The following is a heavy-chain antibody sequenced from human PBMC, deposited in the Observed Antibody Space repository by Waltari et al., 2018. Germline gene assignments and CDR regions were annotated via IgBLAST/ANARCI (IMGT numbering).Heavy chain of an antibody. CDR1: GIALSRQG. CDR3: AKDLFLGRGGMDV. J-gene: IGHJ6*02. V-gene: IGHV3-30*18. Sequence: QVNLVESGGRVVQPGTSLRLPCPASGIALSRQGFHWVRQAPGKGLEWVATTSYDGSNDFYADSVKGRFTVSRDNSRNTLSLQMDSLRHEDTAVYYCAKDLFLGRGGMDVWGQGTTVTVSS. D-gene: IGHD7-27*01. CDR2: TSYDGSND.